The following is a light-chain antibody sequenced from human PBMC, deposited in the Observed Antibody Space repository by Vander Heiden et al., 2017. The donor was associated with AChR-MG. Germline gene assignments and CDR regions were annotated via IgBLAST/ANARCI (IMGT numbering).Light chain of an antibody. Sequence: QSALTQPRSVSGSPGQSVTISCTGTSSDVVGYDYVSWYQQYPGKAPKLMIHDVSKRPSGVPDRFSGSKSGNAASLTISGLQAEDEADYYCCSYAGTYTWVFGGGTKLTVL. CDR1: SSDVVGYDY. V-gene: IGLV2-11*02. CDR2: DVS. CDR3: CSYAGTYTWV. J-gene: IGLJ3*02.